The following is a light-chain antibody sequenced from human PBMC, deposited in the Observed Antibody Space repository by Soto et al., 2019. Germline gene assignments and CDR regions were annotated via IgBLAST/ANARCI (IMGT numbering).Light chain of an antibody. J-gene: IGKJ2*01. CDR3: QQYNNWPPYT. V-gene: IGKV3-15*01. CDR1: QSVSSN. CDR2: GAY. Sequence: EIVMTQSPATLSVSPGERATLSCRASQSVSSNLAWYQQKPGQAPRLHIYGAYTRATGIPARFSGSGSGTDFTLTISSLQSEDFAVYYCQQYNNWPPYTFGQGTKLEIK.